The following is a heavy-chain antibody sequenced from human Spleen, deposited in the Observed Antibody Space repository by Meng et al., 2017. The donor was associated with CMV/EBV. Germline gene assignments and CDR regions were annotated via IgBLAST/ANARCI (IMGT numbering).Heavy chain of an antibody. D-gene: IGHD6-13*01. CDR1: GFTFDDYA. CDR2: ISWKSENV. J-gene: IGHJ4*02. V-gene: IGHV3-9*01. CDR3: ARAPIAAAGNDY. Sequence: GGSLRLSCAASGFTFDDYAMHWVRKGPGKGLEWVSGISWKSENVDYADSVRGRFTISRDNSKNTLYLQMNSLRAEDTAVYYCARAPIAAAGNDYWGQGTLVTVSS.